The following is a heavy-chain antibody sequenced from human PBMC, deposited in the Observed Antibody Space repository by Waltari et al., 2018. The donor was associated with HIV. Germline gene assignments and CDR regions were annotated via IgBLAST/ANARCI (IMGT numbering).Heavy chain of an antibody. CDR1: GFTFPCYG. CDR2: ISSSSSTI. V-gene: IGHV3-48*01. J-gene: IGHJ4*02. Sequence: EVQLVESGGGLVQPGGSLRLSCAASGFTFPCYGMNWVRQAPGKGLEWVSFISSSSSTIYYADSVKGRFTISRDNAKNSLYLQMNSLRAEDTAVYYCARETYYYDSSGPYFDYWGQGTLVTVSS. CDR3: ARETYYYDSSGPYFDY. D-gene: IGHD3-22*01.